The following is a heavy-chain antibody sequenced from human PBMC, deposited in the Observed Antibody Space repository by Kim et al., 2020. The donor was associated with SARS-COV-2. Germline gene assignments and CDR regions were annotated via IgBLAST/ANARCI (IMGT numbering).Heavy chain of an antibody. Sequence: SETLSLTCTVSGGSISSSTYYWGWIRQPPGKGLEWIGSIYYSGNTYYNPSLKSRVTISVDTSKNQFSLKLSSVTAADTAVYYCVRHDHDFAWRQGTLVTVSS. D-gene: IGHD3-3*01. CDR1: GGSISSSTYY. CDR3: VRHDHDFA. J-gene: IGHJ5*01. CDR2: IYYSGNT. V-gene: IGHV4-39*01.